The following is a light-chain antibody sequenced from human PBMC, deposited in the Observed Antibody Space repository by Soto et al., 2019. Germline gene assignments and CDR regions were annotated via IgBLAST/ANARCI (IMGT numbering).Light chain of an antibody. J-gene: IGLJ1*01. CDR2: DDN. CDR3: GSWDSSLSAYV. Sequence: VLTQPPSVSAAPGQKVTISCSGSSSNIGGNSVSWYQQLPGTAPKLLIYDDNKRPSGIPDRFSGSKSGTSATLGITGFQTGDEADYYCGSWDSSLSAYVFGTETKVT. V-gene: IGLV1-51*01. CDR1: SSNIGGNS.